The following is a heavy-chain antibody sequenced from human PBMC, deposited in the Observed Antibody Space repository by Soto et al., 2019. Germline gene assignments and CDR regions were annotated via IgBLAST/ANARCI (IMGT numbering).Heavy chain of an antibody. CDR1: GYTLTEIS. CDR2: LDPHAGET. Sequence: ASVKVSCKVSGYTLTEISIPWVGPAPGKGPERMGSLDPHAGETIYAQKFQARATMTVDTSTDTAYMELTTLTSDDTALYHCALGVSAGVGYGGQGTLVTVAS. D-gene: IGHD3-3*01. CDR3: ALGVSAGVGY. J-gene: IGHJ4*02. V-gene: IGHV1-24*01.